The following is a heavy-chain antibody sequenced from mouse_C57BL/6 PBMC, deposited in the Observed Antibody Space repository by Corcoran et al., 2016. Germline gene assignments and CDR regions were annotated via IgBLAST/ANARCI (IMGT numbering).Heavy chain of an antibody. CDR3: VRGPWYFDV. J-gene: IGHJ1*03. CDR2: IYTDTGEP. V-gene: IGHV9-1*01. CDR1: WYSFTVYP. Sequence: QIQWVQTVPELKKPVETVKTSRKASWYSFTVYPMHWVKQAPGKGFKWMGMIYTDTGEPTYAEEFKGRFAFSLETSASTAYLQINNLKNEDTATYFCVRGPWYFDVWGTGTTVTVSS.